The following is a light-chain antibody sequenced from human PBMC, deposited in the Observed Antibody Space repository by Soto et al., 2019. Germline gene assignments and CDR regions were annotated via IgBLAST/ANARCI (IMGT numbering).Light chain of an antibody. J-gene: IGKJ1*01. CDR1: QSISTY. V-gene: IGKV1-39*01. Sequence: DIQMTQSPSSLSASVGDRVTLTCRASQSISTYLNWYQQKPGKAPDLLIYTASNLESGVPSRFSGSGSGTDFTLTISSLQPEHFATYFCQQSYSRPRTFGQGTKVDIK. CDR2: TAS. CDR3: QQSYSRPRT.